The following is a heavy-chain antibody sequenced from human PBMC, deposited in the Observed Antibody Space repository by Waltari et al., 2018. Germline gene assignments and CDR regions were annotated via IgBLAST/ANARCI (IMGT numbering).Heavy chain of an antibody. CDR3: AEHRWLPHTGGHYYYYMDV. J-gene: IGHJ6*03. CDR1: GFTFSSYA. D-gene: IGHD3-9*01. Sequence: EVQLLESGGGLVQPGGSLRLSCAASGFTFSSYAMSWVRQAPGKGLEWVSVIYSGGSTYYADSVKGRFTISRDNSKNTLYLQMNSLRAEDTAVYYCAEHRWLPHTGGHYYYYMDVWGKGTTVTVSS. CDR2: IYSGGST. V-gene: IGHV3-23*03.